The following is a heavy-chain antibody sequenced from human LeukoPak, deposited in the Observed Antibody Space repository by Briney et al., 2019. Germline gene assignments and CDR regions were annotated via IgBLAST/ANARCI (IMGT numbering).Heavy chain of an antibody. J-gene: IGHJ5*02. CDR3: ARGLAYCGGDCYLSWFDP. D-gene: IGHD2-21*02. Sequence: SETLSLTCAVYGGSFSGYYWSWIRQPPGKGLEWIGEINHSGSTNYNPSLKSRVTISVDTSKNQFSLKLSSVTAADTAVYYCARGLAYCGGDCYLSWFDPWGQGTLVTVSP. CDR2: INHSGST. CDR1: GGSFSGYY. V-gene: IGHV4-34*01.